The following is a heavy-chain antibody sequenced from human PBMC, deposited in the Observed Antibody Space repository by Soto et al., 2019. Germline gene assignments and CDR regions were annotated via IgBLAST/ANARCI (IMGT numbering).Heavy chain of an antibody. D-gene: IGHD4-17*01. CDR1: EFTFSDYA. V-gene: IGHV3-23*01. CDR2: ISASGDNT. CDR3: AKGTFYGNHLFDF. Sequence: GGSPRLSCAASEFTFSDYAMSWVRQAPGKGLEWVSGISASGDNTYSADSVKGRFTISRDNSKNTLYLQMNSLRAEDTAVYYCAKGTFYGNHLFDFWGQGTLVTVSS. J-gene: IGHJ4*02.